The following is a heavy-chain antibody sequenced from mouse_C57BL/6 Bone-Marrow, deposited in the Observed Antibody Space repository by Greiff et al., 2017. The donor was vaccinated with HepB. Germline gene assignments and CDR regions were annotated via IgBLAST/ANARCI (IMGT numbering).Heavy chain of an antibody. J-gene: IGHJ3*01. CDR2: IRSKSNNYAT. D-gene: IGHD3-3*01. CDR3: VRHEGDGGFAY. V-gene: IGHV10-1*01. CDR1: GFSFNTYA. Sequence: EVQLQESGGGLVQPKGSLKLSCAASGFSFNTYAMNWVRQAPGKGLEWVARIRSKSNNYATYYADSVKDRFTISRDDSESMLYLQMNNLKTEDTAMYYCVRHEGDGGFAYWGQGTLVTVSA.